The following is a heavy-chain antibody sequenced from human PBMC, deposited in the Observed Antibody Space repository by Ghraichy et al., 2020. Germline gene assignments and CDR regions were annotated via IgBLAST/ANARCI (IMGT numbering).Heavy chain of an antibody. Sequence: SETLSLTCAVYGGSFSGYYWSWIRQPPGKGLEWIGEINHSGSTNYNPSLKSRVTISVDTSKNQFSLKLSSVTAADTAVYYCARGTFGRFLWFGESLNWYFDLWGRGTLVTVSS. CDR2: INHSGST. J-gene: IGHJ2*01. V-gene: IGHV4-34*01. CDR3: ARGTFGRFLWFGESLNWYFDL. D-gene: IGHD3-10*01. CDR1: GGSFSGYY.